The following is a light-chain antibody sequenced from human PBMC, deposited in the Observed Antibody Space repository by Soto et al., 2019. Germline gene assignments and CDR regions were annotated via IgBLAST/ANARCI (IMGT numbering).Light chain of an antibody. Sequence: DIQMTQSPSTLSASIGDRVTITCRASQSISSWLAWYQQKPEKAPKLLIYDASSLESGVPSRFSGSGSGTEFTLTISSLQPDDFATYYCQQYGTFGQGTKVDIK. V-gene: IGKV1-5*01. J-gene: IGKJ1*01. CDR1: QSISSW. CDR3: QQYGT. CDR2: DAS.